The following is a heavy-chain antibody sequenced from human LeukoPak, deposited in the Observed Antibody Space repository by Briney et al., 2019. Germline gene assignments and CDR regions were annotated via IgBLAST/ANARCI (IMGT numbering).Heavy chain of an antibody. CDR3: ARLTYGSGSYYKPKFDY. CDR1: GGSLSSYY. V-gene: IGHV4-59*01. Sequence: SETLSLTCTVSGGSLSSYYWSWIRQPPGKGLEWIGYIYYSGSTNYNPSLTSRVTISVDTSNNQFSLKLSSVTAADTAVYYCARLTYGSGSYYKPKFDYWGQGTLVTVSS. J-gene: IGHJ4*02. CDR2: IYYSGST. D-gene: IGHD3-10*01.